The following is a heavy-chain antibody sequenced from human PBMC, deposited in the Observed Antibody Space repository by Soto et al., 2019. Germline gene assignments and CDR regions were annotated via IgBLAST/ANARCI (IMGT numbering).Heavy chain of an antibody. Sequence: QVQLQQWGAGLLKPSETLSLTCAVYGGSFSGYYWSWIRQPPGKGLEWIGEINHSGSTNYNPSLKRRVTISVDTSMHQFSLKLSSVTAADTAVYYCARKGSRIAAAAYYFDYWGQGTLVTVSS. D-gene: IGHD6-13*01. J-gene: IGHJ4*02. CDR2: INHSGST. CDR1: GGSFSGYY. CDR3: ARKGSRIAAAAYYFDY. V-gene: IGHV4-34*01.